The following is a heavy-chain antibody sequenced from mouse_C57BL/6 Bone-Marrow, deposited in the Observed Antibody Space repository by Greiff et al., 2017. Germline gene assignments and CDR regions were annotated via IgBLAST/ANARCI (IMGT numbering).Heavy chain of an antibody. D-gene: IGHD1-1*01. CDR1: GFTFSDYY. CDR3: ARDDHYGSSYHGYFDV. V-gene: IGHV5-16*01. J-gene: IGHJ1*03. Sequence: EVQVVESEGGLVQPGSSMKLSCTASGFTFSDYYMAWVRQVPEKGLEWVANINYDGSSTYYLDSLKSRFIISRDNAKNILYLQMSSLKSEDTATYYCARDDHYGSSYHGYFDVWGTGTTVTVSS. CDR2: INYDGSST.